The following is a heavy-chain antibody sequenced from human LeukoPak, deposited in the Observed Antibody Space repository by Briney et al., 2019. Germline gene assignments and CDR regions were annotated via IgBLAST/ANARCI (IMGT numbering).Heavy chain of an antibody. V-gene: IGHV5-51*01. J-gene: IGHJ4*02. CDR1: GDSFTTYW. Sequence: GESLKISCKLSGDSFTTYWIGWVRQMPGKGLEWMGIIYPADSDTRYSPSFQGQVTISADKSINTAYLQWSSLKASDTAMYYCARRAGDYSHPYDYWGQGTLVTVSS. D-gene: IGHD3-22*01. CDR3: ARRAGDYSHPYDY. CDR2: IYPADSDT.